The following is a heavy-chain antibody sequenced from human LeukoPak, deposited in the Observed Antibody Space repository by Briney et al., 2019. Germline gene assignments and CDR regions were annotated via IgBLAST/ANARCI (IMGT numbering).Heavy chain of an antibody. CDR2: IYPGDSDT. D-gene: IGHD6-13*01. CDR3: ARVRGVQQLNYFDS. V-gene: IGHV5-51*01. CDR1: GYSFTSYW. Sequence: GESLQISCKGSGYSFTSYWIGWVRQMPGKGLEWMGMIYPGDSDTRYSPSFQGQVTISADKSITIAYLQWSSLKASDTAVYYCARVRGVQQLNYFDSWGQGTLVTVSS. J-gene: IGHJ4*02.